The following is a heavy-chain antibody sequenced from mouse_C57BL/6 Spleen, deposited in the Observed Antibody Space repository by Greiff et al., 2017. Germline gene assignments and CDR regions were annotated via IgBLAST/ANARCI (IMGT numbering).Heavy chain of an antibody. Sequence: VNVVESGAELARPGASVKLSCKASGYTFTSYGISWVKQRTGQGLEWIGEIYPRSGNTYYNEKFKGKATLTADKSSSTAYMELRSLTSEDSAVYFCANYYGPYFDYWGQGTTLTVSS. CDR3: ANYYGPYFDY. CDR2: IYPRSGNT. J-gene: IGHJ2*01. CDR1: GYTFTSYG. V-gene: IGHV1-81*01. D-gene: IGHD1-1*01.